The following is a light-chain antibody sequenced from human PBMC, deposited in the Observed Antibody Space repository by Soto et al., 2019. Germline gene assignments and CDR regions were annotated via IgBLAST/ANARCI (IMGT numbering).Light chain of an antibody. CDR2: DAS. Sequence: EIVLTQSPATLSLSPRERATLSCRASQSVSSYLAWYQQKPGQDPRLLIYDASNRATSIPARFSGSVSGRDFALTISSLDPEDFAVYYCQQRSNWPYTFGQATKLEIK. V-gene: IGKV3-11*02. J-gene: IGKJ2*01. CDR3: QQRSNWPYT. CDR1: QSVSSY.